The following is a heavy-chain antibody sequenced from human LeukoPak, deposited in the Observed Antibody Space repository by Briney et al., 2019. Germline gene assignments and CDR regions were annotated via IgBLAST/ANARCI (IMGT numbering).Heavy chain of an antibody. V-gene: IGHV1-3*03. CDR3: ARAIGKVTALNPSYYYMDV. J-gene: IGHJ6*03. CDR1: GYTFTNYA. Sequence: ASVKVSCKASGYTFTNYAMHWVRQAPGQRLEWMGWINAVNGNTKYSQEFQGRVTISRDTSASTAYMELRSLRSEDTAVYYCARAIGKVTALNPSYYYMDVWGKGTTVTVSS. D-gene: IGHD2-21*02. CDR2: INAVNGNT.